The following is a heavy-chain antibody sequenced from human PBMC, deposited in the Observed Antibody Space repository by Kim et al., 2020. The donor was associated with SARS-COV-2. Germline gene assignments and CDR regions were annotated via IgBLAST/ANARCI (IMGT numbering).Heavy chain of an antibody. Sequence: ASVKVSCKASGYTFTSYDINWVRQATGQGLEWMGWMNPNSGNTGYAQKFQGRVTMTRNTSISTAYMELSSLRSEDTAVYYCARVGCSGGSCFVWFDPWGQGTLVTVSS. D-gene: IGHD2-15*01. V-gene: IGHV1-8*01. CDR2: MNPNSGNT. CDR3: ARVGCSGGSCFVWFDP. CDR1: GYTFTSYD. J-gene: IGHJ5*02.